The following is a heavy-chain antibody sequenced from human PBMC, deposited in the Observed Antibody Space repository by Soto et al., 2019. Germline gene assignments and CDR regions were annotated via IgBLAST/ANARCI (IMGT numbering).Heavy chain of an antibody. CDR1: GYTFTDYY. J-gene: IGHJ4*02. Sequence: ASVKVSCKASGYTFTDYYMHWVRHAPGQGLEWMVWINPNSGGTNYAQKFQGRVTMTRDTSISTAYMELSRLSSDGTAVDSCANLQAYRGSCSSFDSWGQGTLVTVSS. CDR2: INPNSGGT. D-gene: IGHD6-6*01. V-gene: IGHV1-2*02. CDR3: ANLQAYRGSCSSFDS.